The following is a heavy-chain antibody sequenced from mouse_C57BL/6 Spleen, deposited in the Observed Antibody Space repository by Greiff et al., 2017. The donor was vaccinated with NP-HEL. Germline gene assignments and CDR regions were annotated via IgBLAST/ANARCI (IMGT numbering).Heavy chain of an antibody. D-gene: IGHD1-1*01. CDR1: GYTFTDYY. CDR2: INPNNGGT. J-gene: IGHJ4*01. CDR3: ARSYYGEAMDY. V-gene: IGHV1-26*01. Sequence: EVQLQQSGPELVKPGASVKISCKASGYTFTDYYMNWVKQSHGKSLEWIGDINPNNGGTSYNQKFKGKATLTVDKSSSTAYMELRSLTSEDSAVYYCARSYYGEAMDYWGQGTSVTVSS.